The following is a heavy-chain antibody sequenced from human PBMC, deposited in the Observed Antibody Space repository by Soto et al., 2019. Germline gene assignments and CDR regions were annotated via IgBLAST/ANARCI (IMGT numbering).Heavy chain of an antibody. J-gene: IGHJ4*02. D-gene: IGHD6-19*01. CDR2: INHSGST. CDR3: ARGIRIAVAGFDY. CDR1: GGSFSGYY. Sequence: QVQLQQWGAGLLKPSETLSLTCAVYGGSFSGYYWSWIRQPTGKGLEWIGEINHSGSTNYNPSLKSRVTISVDTSNNQCSLKLSSVTAADTAVYYCARGIRIAVAGFDYWGQGTLVTVSS. V-gene: IGHV4-34*01.